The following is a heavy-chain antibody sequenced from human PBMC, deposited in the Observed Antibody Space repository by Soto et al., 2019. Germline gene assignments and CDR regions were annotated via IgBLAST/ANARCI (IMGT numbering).Heavy chain of an antibody. CDR3: ARPGDGFDY. J-gene: IGHJ4*02. CDR2: IKSDGSST. CDR1: GFIFGSYW. V-gene: IGHV3-74*01. Sequence: DVQLVESGGGLVQPGGSLRLSCAASGFIFGSYWMHWVRQAPGKGLVWVSRIKSDGSSTYYADSVKGRFTISRDNAKNTLYLQMNSLRVEDTAVYYCARPGDGFDYWGQGTLVTVSS. D-gene: IGHD3-10*01.